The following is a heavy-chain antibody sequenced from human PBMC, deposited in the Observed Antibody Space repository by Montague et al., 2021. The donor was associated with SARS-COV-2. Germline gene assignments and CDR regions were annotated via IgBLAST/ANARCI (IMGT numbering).Heavy chain of an antibody. V-gene: IGHV3-23*01. J-gene: IGHJ5*02. CDR3: AKGRMVVVVAALFDH. CDR2: ISGSGGST. D-gene: IGHD2-15*01. Sequence: SLRLSCAASGFTFSSYAMSWVRQAPGKGLEWVSAISGSGGSTYYADSVKGRFTISRDNSKNTLYLQMNSLRAEDTAVYYCAKGRMVVVVAALFDHWGQGTLVTVSS. CDR1: GFTFSSYA.